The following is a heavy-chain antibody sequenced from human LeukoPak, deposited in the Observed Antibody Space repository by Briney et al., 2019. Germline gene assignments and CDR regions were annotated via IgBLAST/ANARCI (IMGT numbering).Heavy chain of an antibody. V-gene: IGHV4-39*01. J-gene: IGHJ4*02. CDR2: IYYSGST. D-gene: IGHD7-27*01. CDR1: GGSISSSSYY. CDR3: ASPLGWPYYCDY. Sequence: PSETLSLTCTVSGGSISSSSYYWGSIRQPPGKGLEWIGSIYYSGSTYYNPSLKGRVTISVDTSKNQLSLKLSSVNPADPAVYYCASPLGWPYYCDYWGQGTLVTVSS.